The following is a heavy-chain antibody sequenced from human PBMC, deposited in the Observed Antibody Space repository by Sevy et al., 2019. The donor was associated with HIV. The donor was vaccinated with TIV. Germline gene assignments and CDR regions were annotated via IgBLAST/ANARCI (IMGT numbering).Heavy chain of an antibody. CDR3: ARAYCSGGRCYSLAS. J-gene: IGHJ5*02. V-gene: IGHV1-18*01. Sequence: ASVKVSCKVSGYTFNTYRIHWVRQAPGQGLEWMGWISPNNGDTNYAQRLQGRVTMLTDTSSSTAYMELKRLRSDDTAVYYCARAYCSGGRCYSLASWGQGTLVTVSS. CDR2: ISPNNGDT. D-gene: IGHD2-15*01. CDR1: GYTFNTYR.